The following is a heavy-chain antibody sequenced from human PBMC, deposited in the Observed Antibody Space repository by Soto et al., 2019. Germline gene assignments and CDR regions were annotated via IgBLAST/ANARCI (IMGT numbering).Heavy chain of an antibody. J-gene: IGHJ4*02. D-gene: IGHD2-8*01. CDR3: ARDRRYCTNGVCYTDFDY. Sequence: QVQLVESGGGVVQPGRSLRLSCAASGFTFSSYAMHWVRQAPGKGLEWVAVISYDGSNKYYADSVKGRFTISRDNSKNTLYRQMNSLRAEDTAVYYCARDRRYCTNGVCYTDFDYWGQGTLVTVSS. CDR2: ISYDGSNK. CDR1: GFTFSSYA. V-gene: IGHV3-30-3*01.